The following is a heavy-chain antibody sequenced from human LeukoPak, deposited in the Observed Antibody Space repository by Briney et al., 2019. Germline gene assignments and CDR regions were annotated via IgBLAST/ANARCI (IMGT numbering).Heavy chain of an antibody. Sequence: SETLSLTCTVSGDSISADGHFWAWIRQSPGRGLEWIGYVYYSGDTDYSPSLKSRLNISIDTSKNQFTLSLSSVTAADTAVYYCVRYCSYADQLYFDSWGPGSLVTVSS. CDR2: VYYSGDT. V-gene: IGHV4-39*01. D-gene: IGHD2-15*01. J-gene: IGHJ4*02. CDR3: VRYCSYADQLYFDS. CDR1: GDSISADGHF.